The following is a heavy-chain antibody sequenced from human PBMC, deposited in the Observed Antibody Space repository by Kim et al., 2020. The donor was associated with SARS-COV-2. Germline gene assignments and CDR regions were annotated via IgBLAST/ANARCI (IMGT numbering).Heavy chain of an antibody. CDR3: ARAKQSGYSYSFYFDY. J-gene: IGHJ4*02. D-gene: IGHD5-18*01. V-gene: IGHV1-69*02. Sequence: KFQGRVTITADKSTSTAYMELSSLRSEDTAVYYCARAKQSGYSYSFYFDYWGQGTLVTVSS.